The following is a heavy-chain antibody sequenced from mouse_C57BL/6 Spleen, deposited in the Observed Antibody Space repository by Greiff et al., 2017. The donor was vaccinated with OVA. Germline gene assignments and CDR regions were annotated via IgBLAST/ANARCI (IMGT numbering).Heavy chain of an antibody. CDR2: INPYNGDT. D-gene: IGHD1-1*01. CDR3: ARSTYYGSSYYAMDY. CDR1: GYSFTGYF. V-gene: IGHV1-20*01. Sequence: VQLQQSGPELVKPGDSVKISCKASGYSFTGYFMNWVMQSHGKSLEWIGRINPYNGDTFYNQKFKGKATLTVDKSSSTAHMELRSLTSEDSAVYYCARSTYYGSSYYAMDYWGQGTSVTVSS. J-gene: IGHJ4*01.